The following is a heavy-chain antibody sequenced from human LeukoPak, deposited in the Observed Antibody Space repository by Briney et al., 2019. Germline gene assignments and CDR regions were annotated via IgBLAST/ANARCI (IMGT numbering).Heavy chain of an antibody. CDR1: GYTFTGYY. CDR3: ARAKSAGSSGYYYDWDFDY. CDR2: INPNSGGT. D-gene: IGHD3-22*01. J-gene: IGHJ4*02. V-gene: IGHV1-2*06. Sequence: ASVKVSCKASGYTFTGYYMHWVRQAPGQGLEWMGRINPNSGGTNYAQKFQGRVTMTRDTSISTAYMELSRLRSDDTAVYYCARAKSAGSSGYYYDWDFDYGGQETLVTVSS.